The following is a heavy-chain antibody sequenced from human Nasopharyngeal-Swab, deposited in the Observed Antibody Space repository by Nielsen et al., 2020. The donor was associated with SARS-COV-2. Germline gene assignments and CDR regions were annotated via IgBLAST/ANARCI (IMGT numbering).Heavy chain of an antibody. CDR3: ARDLPGYSDGYDNFDS. J-gene: IGHJ4*02. CDR2: ISYDGRNK. Sequence: GGSPRLSCAASGFTFSSYAMHWVRQAPGKGLEWVSVISYDGRNKHYADSVKGRCTISRDTSKNTLYLQMNSLRTEDTAVYYCARDLPGYSDGYDNFDSWGQGTLVTVSS. D-gene: IGHD5-18*01. V-gene: IGHV3-30*04. CDR1: GFTFSSYA.